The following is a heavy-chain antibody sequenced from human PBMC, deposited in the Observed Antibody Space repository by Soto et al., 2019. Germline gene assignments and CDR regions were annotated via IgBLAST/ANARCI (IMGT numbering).Heavy chain of an antibody. J-gene: IGHJ3*02. Sequence: QVQLVESGGGVVQPGRSLRLSCAASGFTFGSHGMHWVRQAPGKGLEWVAVIWFDGSNKYYADSVKGRFTISRDNSKNTLHLETNSLRAEDTAVYYCATLASGYDSLDVFDTWGQGTMVTVSS. D-gene: IGHD5-12*01. CDR2: IWFDGSNK. V-gene: IGHV3-33*01. CDR1: GFTFGSHG. CDR3: ATLASGYDSLDVFDT.